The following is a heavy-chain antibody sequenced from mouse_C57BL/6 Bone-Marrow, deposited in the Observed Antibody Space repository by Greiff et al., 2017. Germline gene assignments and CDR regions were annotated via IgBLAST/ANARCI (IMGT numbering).Heavy chain of an antibody. J-gene: IGHJ1*03. V-gene: IGHV2-6-1*01. D-gene: IGHD1-1*01. Sequence: VQLVESGPGLVAPSQSLSITCTVSGFSLTSYGVHWVRQPPGKGLEWLVVIWSDGSTTYNSALKSRLSISKDNSKSQVFLKMNSLQTDDTAMYYCARHGGSYYGSWYWYFDVWGTGTTVTVSS. CDR3: ARHGGSYYGSWYWYFDV. CDR2: IWSDGST. CDR1: GFSLTSYG.